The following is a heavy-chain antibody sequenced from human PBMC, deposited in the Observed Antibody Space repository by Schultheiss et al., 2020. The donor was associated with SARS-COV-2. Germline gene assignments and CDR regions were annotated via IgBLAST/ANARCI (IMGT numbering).Heavy chain of an antibody. CDR3: ARDMADYYYGMDV. Sequence: SETLSLTCAVYGGSFSGYYWSWIRQPPGKGLEWIGEINHSGSANHNPSLKSRVTISVDTSRNQFSLKVNSATAADTAVYYCARDMADYYYGMDVWGQGTTVTVSS. CDR1: GGSFSGYY. J-gene: IGHJ6*02. D-gene: IGHD5-24*01. CDR2: INHSGSA. V-gene: IGHV4-34*01.